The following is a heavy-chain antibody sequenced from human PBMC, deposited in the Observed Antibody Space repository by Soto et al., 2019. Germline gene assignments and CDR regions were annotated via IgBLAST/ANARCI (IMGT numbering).Heavy chain of an antibody. CDR1: GFTFDDYA. J-gene: IGHJ1*01. CDR3: VKDESINWYSGHFRH. CDR2: INWNSGSI. Sequence: GGSLRLSCAASGFTFDDYAMPWVRQVPGKGLEWVSGINWNSGSIGYGASVKGRFAISRDNAKNSLHLQMNSLSAEDTAFYYWVKDESINWYSGHFRHWGQGTLVTVSS. D-gene: IGHD1-26*01. V-gene: IGHV3-9*01.